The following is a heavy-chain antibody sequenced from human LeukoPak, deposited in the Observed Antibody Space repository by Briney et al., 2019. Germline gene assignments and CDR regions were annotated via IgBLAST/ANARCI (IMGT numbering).Heavy chain of an antibody. D-gene: IGHD4-23*01. CDR1: GFTFSNAW. CDR2: VSGSGSTK. CDR3: ARDYGGVMFDS. V-gene: IGHV3-11*04. Sequence: KPGGSLRLSCAASGFTFSNAWMSWVRQAPGKGLEWVSYVSGSGSTKYYAETAKGRFTISRDNGKNSLYLQMNSLRAEDTAVYYCARDYGGVMFDSWGQGTLVTVSS. J-gene: IGHJ4*02.